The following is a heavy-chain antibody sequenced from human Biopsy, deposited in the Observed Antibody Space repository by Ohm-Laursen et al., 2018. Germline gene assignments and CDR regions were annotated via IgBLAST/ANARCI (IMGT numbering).Heavy chain of an antibody. D-gene: IGHD2-15*01. CDR2: LSGSGGST. CDR1: GFTFNTYA. CDR3: AKGQVVVGAFDI. J-gene: IGHJ3*02. Sequence: SLRLSCAASGFTFNTYAMTWVRQAPGKGLEWVSGLSGSGGSTFYADSVRGRFTISRDNSENTLYLQMNSLRAEDTAVYYCAKGQVVVGAFDIRGQGTVVTVSS. V-gene: IGHV3-23*01.